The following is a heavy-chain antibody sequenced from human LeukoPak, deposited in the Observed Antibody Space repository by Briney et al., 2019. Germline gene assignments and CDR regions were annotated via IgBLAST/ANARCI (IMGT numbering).Heavy chain of an antibody. D-gene: IGHD3-16*01. V-gene: IGHV3-23*01. Sequence: PGGSLRLSCAASGFTFSTYAMSWVRQAPGKGLEWVSAVSGSGDGSAGITYYADSVKGRFTISRDNSKNTLYLQMNSLRAEDTAVYFCARERGWGLPHAFDFWGQGTMVTVSS. CDR3: ARERGWGLPHAFDF. CDR1: GFTFSTYA. J-gene: IGHJ3*01. CDR2: VSGSGDGSAGIT.